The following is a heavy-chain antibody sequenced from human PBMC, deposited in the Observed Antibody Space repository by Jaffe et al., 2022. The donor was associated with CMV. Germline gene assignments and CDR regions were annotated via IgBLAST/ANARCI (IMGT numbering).Heavy chain of an antibody. J-gene: IGHJ6*02. CDR2: IYYSGST. Sequence: QVQLQESGPGLVKPSQTLSLTCTVSGGSISSGGYYWSWIRQHPGKGLEWIGYIYYSGSTYYNPSLKSRVTISVDTSKNQFSLKLSSVTAADTAVYYCARAMRWNPLYYYGMDVWGQGTTVTVSS. CDR1: GGSISSGGYY. D-gene: IGHD1-1*01. V-gene: IGHV4-31*03. CDR3: ARAMRWNPLYYYGMDV.